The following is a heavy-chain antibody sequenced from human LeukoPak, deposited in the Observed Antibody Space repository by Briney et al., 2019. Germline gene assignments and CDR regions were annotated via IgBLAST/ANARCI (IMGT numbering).Heavy chain of an antibody. CDR2: IFYSWST. Sequence: PSETLSLTCTVSGGSISSSSSYWGWIRQPPGKGLERIGSIFYSWSTYYNPSLKSRVTISVDTSNNQFSLKLTSVTAANTAVYFCARNFTSTARRWLFQGWFDPWGQGTLVSVSS. J-gene: IGHJ5*02. CDR1: GGSISSSSSY. CDR3: ARNFTSTARRWLFQGWFDP. D-gene: IGHD3-22*01. V-gene: IGHV4-39*07.